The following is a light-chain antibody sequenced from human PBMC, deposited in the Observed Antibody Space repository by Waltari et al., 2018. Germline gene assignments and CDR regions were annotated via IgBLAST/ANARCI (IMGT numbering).Light chain of an antibody. CDR1: SPNIGSHT. V-gene: IGLV1-44*01. Sequence: QSVLTQPPSASGTPGQRVTISCSGSSPNIGSHTVNWYQQLPGTAPKLLIYSNNQRPSGVPDRFSGSKSGTSASLAISGLQSEDEADYYCAAWDDSLNGPVFGGGTKLTVL. CDR2: SNN. CDR3: AAWDDSLNGPV. J-gene: IGLJ3*02.